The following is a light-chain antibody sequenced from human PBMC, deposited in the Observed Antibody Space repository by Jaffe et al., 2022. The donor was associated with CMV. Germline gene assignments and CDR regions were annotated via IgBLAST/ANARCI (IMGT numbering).Light chain of an antibody. CDR3: SSYMNPNTLG. J-gene: IGLJ2*01. V-gene: IGLV2-14*03. CDR1: SSDVGGYNY. CDR2: DVD. Sequence: QSALTQPASVSGSPGQSIIISCTGTSSDVGGYNYVSWYQQHPGKAPKLIIYDVDNRPSGISNRFSGSKSGNTASLTISGLQAEDEADYYCSSYMNPNTLGFGGGTKLTVL.